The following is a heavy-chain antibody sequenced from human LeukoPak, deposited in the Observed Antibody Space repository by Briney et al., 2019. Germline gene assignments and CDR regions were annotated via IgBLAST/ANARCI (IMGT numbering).Heavy chain of an antibody. D-gene: IGHD1-26*01. V-gene: IGHV3-74*01. J-gene: IGHJ4*02. CDR2: VKSDGTYT. Sequence: QPGGSLRLSCAASGFTFSSYWMHWVRQPPGKGLMYVSRVKSDGTYTSYADSVKGRFTISRDISKNTLYLQMSSLRAEETAVYYCAKHAAVGDYFDSWGQGTLVTVSS. CDR3: AKHAAVGDYFDS. CDR1: GFTFSSYW.